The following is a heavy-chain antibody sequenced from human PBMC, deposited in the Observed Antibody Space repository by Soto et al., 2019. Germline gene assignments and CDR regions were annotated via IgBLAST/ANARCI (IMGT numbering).Heavy chain of an antibody. CDR1: GFTFSSYG. V-gene: IGHV3-30*18. Sequence: PGGSLRLSCAASGFTFSSYGMHWVRQAPGKGLEWVAIISYDGGNKYYADSVKGRFTISRDKSKNTLYLQMNSLRAADTAVYYCAKDRLANPPYYYYYYGLDVWGQGTTVTVSS. D-gene: IGHD6-25*01. CDR3: AKDRLANPPYYYYYYGLDV. J-gene: IGHJ6*02. CDR2: ISYDGGNK.